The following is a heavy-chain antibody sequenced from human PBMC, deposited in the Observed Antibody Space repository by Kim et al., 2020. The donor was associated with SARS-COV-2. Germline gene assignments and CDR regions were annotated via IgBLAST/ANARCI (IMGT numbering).Heavy chain of an antibody. Sequence: ADSVKGRFTISRDNSKNTLYLQMNSLRAEDTAVYYCAKRGTVTRAPFHYWGQGTLVTVSS. CDR3: AKRGTVTRAPFHY. J-gene: IGHJ4*02. D-gene: IGHD4-17*01. V-gene: IGHV3-23*01.